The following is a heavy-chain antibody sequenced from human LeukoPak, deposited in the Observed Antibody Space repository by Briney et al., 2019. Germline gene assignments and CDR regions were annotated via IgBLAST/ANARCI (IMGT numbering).Heavy chain of an antibody. CDR3: AKDRSWGMNSAEY. CDR2: IRYDGSRT. V-gene: IGHV3-30*02. D-gene: IGHD7-27*01. Sequence: GSLRLSCAASGFIFKNFGMNWVRQAPGKGLEWVAFIRYDGSRTYYTDSVKGRFTISRDNSNNTLYLQMNSLRPEDTAVYFCAKDRSWGMNSAEYWGQGTLVTVSS. CDR1: GFIFKNFG. J-gene: IGHJ4*02.